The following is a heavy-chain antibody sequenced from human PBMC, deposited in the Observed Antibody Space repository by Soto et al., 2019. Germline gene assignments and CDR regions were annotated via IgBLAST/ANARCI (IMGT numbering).Heavy chain of an antibody. Sequence: GESLKISCKGSGYSFTSYWISWVRQMPGKGLEWMGRIDPSDSYTNYSPSFQGHVTISADKSISTAYLQWSSLKAPDTAMYYCARLLVVAGRPLDAFDIWGQGTMVTVSS. CDR3: ARLLVVAGRPLDAFDI. D-gene: IGHD2-15*01. CDR1: GYSFTSYW. CDR2: IDPSDSYT. J-gene: IGHJ3*02. V-gene: IGHV5-10-1*01.